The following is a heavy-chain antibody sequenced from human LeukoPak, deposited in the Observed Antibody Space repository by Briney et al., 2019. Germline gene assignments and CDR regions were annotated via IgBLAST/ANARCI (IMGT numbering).Heavy chain of an antibody. CDR1: GYTLIDYY. CDR2: INPKSGDT. Sequence: ASVKVSCKASGYTLIDYYMHWVRRAPGQGLEWMGWINPKSGDTKYAEKSQGRVTMTRDTSISTAYLELSRLRSDDTAVYYCVRGGPSRGSGFYYFDYWGQGTLITVSS. J-gene: IGHJ4*02. CDR3: VRGGPSRGSGFYYFDY. V-gene: IGHV1-2*02. D-gene: IGHD6-19*01.